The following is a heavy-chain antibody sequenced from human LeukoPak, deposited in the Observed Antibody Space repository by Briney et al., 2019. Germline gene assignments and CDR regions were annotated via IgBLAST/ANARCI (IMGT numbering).Heavy chain of an antibody. J-gene: IGHJ6*02. CDR2: IIPILGKA. Sequence: ASVKVSCKASGGTFSSDGISWVRQAPGQGLEWMGRIIPILGKANYAQKFQGRVTITADKSTSTAYMELSSLRSEDTAVYYCARITMFRGVAPSGYDHGMDVWGQGTTVTVSS. CDR1: GGTFSSDG. CDR3: ARITMFRGVAPSGYDHGMDV. D-gene: IGHD3-10*01. V-gene: IGHV1-69*04.